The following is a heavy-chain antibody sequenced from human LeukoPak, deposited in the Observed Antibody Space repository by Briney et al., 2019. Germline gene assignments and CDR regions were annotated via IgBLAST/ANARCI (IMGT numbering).Heavy chain of an antibody. V-gene: IGHV3-23*01. Sequence: PGGSLRLSCAASGFTFSSYAMNWVRQAPGKGLAWVSGINNSGGSTYYADSVKGRFTISRDNSKNTLYLQMNSLRAEDTAVYYCAKRRGLELLYYYYMDVWGKGTTVTVSS. J-gene: IGHJ6*03. CDR1: GFTFSSYA. D-gene: IGHD1-7*01. CDR3: AKRRGLELLYYYYMDV. CDR2: INNSGGST.